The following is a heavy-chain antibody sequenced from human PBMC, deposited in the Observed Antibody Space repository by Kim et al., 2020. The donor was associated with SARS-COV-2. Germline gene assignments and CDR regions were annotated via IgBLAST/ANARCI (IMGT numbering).Heavy chain of an antibody. V-gene: IGHV4-34*01. J-gene: IGHJ5*02. CDR2: GST. Sequence: GSTNYNPSRKSRVTISVDTSKNQFSLKLSSVTAADTAVYYCARGRSRVDPWGQGTLVTVSS. D-gene: IGHD3-10*01. CDR3: ARGRSRVDP.